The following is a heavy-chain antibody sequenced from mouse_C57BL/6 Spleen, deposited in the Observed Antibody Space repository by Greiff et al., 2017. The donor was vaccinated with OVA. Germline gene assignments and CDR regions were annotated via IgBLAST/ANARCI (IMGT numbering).Heavy chain of an antibody. CDR3: ARGNYYGGAMDY. CDR1: GFTFSDYG. D-gene: IGHD1-1*01. CDR2: ISSGSGTI. Sequence: EVKLVESGGGLVKPGGSLKLSCAASGFTFSDYGMHWVRQAPEKGLEWVAYISSGSGTIYYADTVKGRFTISRDNAKNTLFLQMTSLRSEDTAMYYCARGNYYGGAMDYWGQGTSVTVSS. J-gene: IGHJ4*01. V-gene: IGHV5-17*01.